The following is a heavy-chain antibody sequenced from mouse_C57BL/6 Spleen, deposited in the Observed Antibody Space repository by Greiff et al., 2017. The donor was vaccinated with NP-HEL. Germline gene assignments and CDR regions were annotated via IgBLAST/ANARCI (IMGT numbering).Heavy chain of an antibody. Sequence: QVQLQQSGAELVKPGASVKMSCKASGYTFTSYWITWVKQRPGQGLEWIGDIYPGSGSTNYNEKFKSKATLTVDTSSSTAYMQLSSLTSEASAVYYCARSPRYFDVWGTGTTVTVSS. V-gene: IGHV1-55*01. CDR1: GYTFTSYW. CDR3: ARSPRYFDV. CDR2: IYPGSGST. J-gene: IGHJ1*03.